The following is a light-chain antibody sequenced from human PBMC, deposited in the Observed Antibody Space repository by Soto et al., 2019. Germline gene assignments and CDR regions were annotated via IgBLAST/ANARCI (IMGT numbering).Light chain of an antibody. Sequence: QPVLTQPPSTSGTPGQRVTISCSGTTSNIGSNTVNWYQQLPGTAPKLLIYNNNQRPSGVPDRLSGSKSGTSASLAISGLQSEDEALYYCAAWDDSLMGLVFGGGTKLTVL. CDR3: AAWDDSLMGLV. CDR1: TSNIGSNT. V-gene: IGLV1-44*01. J-gene: IGLJ3*02. CDR2: NNN.